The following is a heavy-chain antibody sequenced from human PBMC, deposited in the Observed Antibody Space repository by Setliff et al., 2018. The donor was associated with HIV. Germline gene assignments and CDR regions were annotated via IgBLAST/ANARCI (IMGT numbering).Heavy chain of an antibody. D-gene: IGHD3-3*01. V-gene: IGHV4-39*02. CDR3: ARSFSGRYFWSGYYTGPDPKGENAFDI. CDR2: IYSSGST. Sequence: KPSETLSLTCTVSGGSISNSNYFWGRIRQPPGKGLEWIGRIYSSGSTYYQPSLQGRVSVSIDSSKNHFSLSLRYVTAADTAVYYCARSFSGRYFWSGYYTGPDPKGENAFDIWGQGTMVTVSS. J-gene: IGHJ3*02. CDR1: GGSISNSNYF.